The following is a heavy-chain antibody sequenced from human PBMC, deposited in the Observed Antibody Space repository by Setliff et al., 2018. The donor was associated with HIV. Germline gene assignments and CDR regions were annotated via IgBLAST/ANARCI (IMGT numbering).Heavy chain of an antibody. V-gene: IGHV3-74*01. Sequence: GGSLRLSCAASGFTFSGYWMHWVRQAPGKGLVWVSRINSDGSSTTYADSVKGRFTISRDNAKNTLYLQMNSLRAEDTAVYYCAKDVCSGAYCYAYYYYGMDVWGQGTMVTVSS. D-gene: IGHD2-15*01. CDR3: AKDVCSGAYCYAYYYYGMDV. CDR1: GFTFSGYW. J-gene: IGHJ6*02. CDR2: INSDGSST.